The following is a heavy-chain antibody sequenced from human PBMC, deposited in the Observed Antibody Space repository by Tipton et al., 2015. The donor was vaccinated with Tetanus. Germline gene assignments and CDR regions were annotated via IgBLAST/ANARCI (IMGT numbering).Heavy chain of an antibody. J-gene: IGHJ4*02. CDR2: INAADSDT. V-gene: IGHV5-51*01. D-gene: IGHD6-19*01. CDR3: ARHGKWLWGTGGDY. CDR1: GYYFTNYW. Sequence: QPVQSGAEVKKMGESLKIACKVSGYYFTNYWIGWVRQMPGKGLEWVGLINAADSDTRYSPSFRGRVIMSVDKSISTAYLQWSSLRASDTAIYYCARHGKWLWGTGGDYWGQGTLVTVSS.